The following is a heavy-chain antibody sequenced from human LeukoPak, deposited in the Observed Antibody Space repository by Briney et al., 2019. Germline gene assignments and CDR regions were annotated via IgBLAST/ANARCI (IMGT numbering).Heavy chain of an antibody. D-gene: IGHD6-13*01. V-gene: IGHV1-2*02. CDR3: ARDAAAGLRGTYGMDV. CDR2: INPNSGGT. CDR1: GYTFTGYY. Sequence: GASVKVSCKASGYTFTGYYMHWVRQAPGQGLEWMGWINPNSGGTNYAQKFQGRVTMTRDMSISTAYMELSRLRSDDTAVYYCARDAAAGLRGTYGMDVWGQGTTVTVSS. J-gene: IGHJ6*02.